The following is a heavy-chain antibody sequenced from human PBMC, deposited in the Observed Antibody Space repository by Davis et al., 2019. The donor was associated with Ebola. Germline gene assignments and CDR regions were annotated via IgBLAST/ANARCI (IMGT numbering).Heavy chain of an antibody. V-gene: IGHV1-8*01. CDR3: AGGRRIVVAGTDY. CDR2: MNPNSGNT. D-gene: IGHD6-19*01. Sequence: AASVKVSCKASGYTFTSYDINWVRQATGQGLEWMGWMNPNSGNTGYAQKFQGRVTMTRNTSISTAYMELSSLRSEDTAVYYCAGGRRIVVAGTDYWGQGTLVTVSS. J-gene: IGHJ4*02. CDR1: GYTFTSYD.